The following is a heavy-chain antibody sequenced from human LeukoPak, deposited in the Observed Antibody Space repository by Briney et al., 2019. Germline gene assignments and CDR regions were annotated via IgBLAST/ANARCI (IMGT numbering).Heavy chain of an antibody. Sequence: GGSLRLSCAASGFTFDDYAMHWVRQAPGKGLEWVSGISWNSGSIGYADSVKGRFTISRDTSKNTLYLQMNSLRAEDTAVYYCARDLSSVGLRNWFDPWGQGTLVTVSS. CDR2: ISWNSGSI. CDR3: ARDLSSVGLRNWFDP. J-gene: IGHJ5*02. V-gene: IGHV3-9*01. D-gene: IGHD1-26*01. CDR1: GFTFDDYA.